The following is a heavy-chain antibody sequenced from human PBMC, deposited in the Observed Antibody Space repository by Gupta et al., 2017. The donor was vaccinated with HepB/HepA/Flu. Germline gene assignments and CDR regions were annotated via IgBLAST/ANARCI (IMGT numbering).Heavy chain of an antibody. CDR2: MNPSSGDT. J-gene: IGHJ2*01. D-gene: IGHD3-16*01. CDR1: GYTFTAYA. CDR3: ARTDYIWENFRHQGEWYFDL. Sequence: QEQLVQSGAEVKKPGASVTVSCKASGYTFTAYAINWIRQATGHGPEWMGWMNPSSGDTGYGQQFQGRVTMTRNTSIDTAYMELTNVTFEDTAMYYCARTDYIWENFRHQGEWYFDLWGCGTLVIVSS. V-gene: IGHV1-8*01.